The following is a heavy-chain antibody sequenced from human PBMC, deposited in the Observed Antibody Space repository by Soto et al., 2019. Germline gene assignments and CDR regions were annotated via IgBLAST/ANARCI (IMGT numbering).Heavy chain of an antibody. CDR2: ISGFNGNT. CDR1: GYTFTSYG. J-gene: IGHJ4*02. V-gene: IGHV1-18*01. CDR3: AREILPAAPREFDY. Sequence: GASVKVSCKASGYTFTSYGITWVRQAPGQGLEWMGWISGFNGNTNYAQKLQGRVSMTTDTYTSTAYMELRSLGSDDTAVYYCAREILPAAPREFDYWGQGTLVTVSS. D-gene: IGHD2-2*01.